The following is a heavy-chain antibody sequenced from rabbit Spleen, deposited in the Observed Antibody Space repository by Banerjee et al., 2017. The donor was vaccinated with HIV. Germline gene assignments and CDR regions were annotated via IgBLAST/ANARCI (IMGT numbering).Heavy chain of an antibody. CDR3: SRSVNYSPDSKYNL. D-gene: IGHD4-2*01. V-gene: IGHV1S40*01. Sequence: SLSRSREDGGASGAARAQTSAVAGFSIRNNYMCWVRQAPGKGPEWIACIFGGSSGSTYYASWAKGRVTISKTPSITVTLRMASLTAADTAIYCCSRSVNYSPDSKYNLWGQGTLVTVS. CDR1: GFSIRNNY. J-gene: IGHJ3*01. CDR2: IFGGSSGST.